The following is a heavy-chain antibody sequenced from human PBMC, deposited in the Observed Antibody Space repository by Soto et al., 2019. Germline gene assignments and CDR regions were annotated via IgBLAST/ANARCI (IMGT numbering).Heavy chain of an antibody. Sequence: ASVKVSCKTSGYTFTNYAIHWVRQAPGQRLEWMGWINTGNGNTRYSQKFQDRITITRDTSASTAYLELSSLRSEDTAVYYCARSGGGYCTGGVCHANNWVDPWGQGTLVTVSS. CDR3: ARSGGGYCTGGVCHANNWVDP. CDR2: INTGNGNT. CDR1: GYTFTNYA. D-gene: IGHD2-8*02. J-gene: IGHJ5*02. V-gene: IGHV1-3*04.